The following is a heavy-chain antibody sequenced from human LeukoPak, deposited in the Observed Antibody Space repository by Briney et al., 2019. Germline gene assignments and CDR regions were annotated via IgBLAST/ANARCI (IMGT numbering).Heavy chain of an antibody. CDR2: IYYSGST. CDR3: ARHPQYSGYVN. D-gene: IGHD5-12*01. V-gene: IGHV4-39*01. Sequence: SETLSLTCAVYGGSFSSYYWGWIRQPPGKGLEWIGSIYYSGSTYYNPSLKSRVTISVDTSKNQFSLKLSSVTAADTAVYYCARHPQYSGYVNWGQGTLVTVSS. J-gene: IGHJ4*02. CDR1: GGSFSSYY.